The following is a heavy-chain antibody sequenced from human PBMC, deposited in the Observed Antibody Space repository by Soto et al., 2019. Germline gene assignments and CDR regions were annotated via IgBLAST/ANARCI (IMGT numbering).Heavy chain of an antibody. D-gene: IGHD3-10*01. CDR3: ARGVYGSGNYYTGPSAFDI. CDR1: GGTLSAHG. J-gene: IGHJ3*02. V-gene: IGHV1-69*06. CDR2: TIPVFNTA. Sequence: VQLEQSGAEVKKPGSSVKISCKASGGTLSAHGVSWLRQAPGHGLEWVGGTIPVFNTATYAPKFQGRVTIAADKSTTIAYMELGSLRSDDTAFYYCARGVYGSGNYYTGPSAFDIWGQGTLVIVSS.